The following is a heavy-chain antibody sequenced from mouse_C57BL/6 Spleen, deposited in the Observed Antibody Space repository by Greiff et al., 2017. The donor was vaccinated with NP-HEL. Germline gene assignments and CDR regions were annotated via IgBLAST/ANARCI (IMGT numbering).Heavy chain of an antibody. Sequence: EVQVVESGGGLVKPGGSLKLSCAASGFTFSSYAMSWVRQTPEKRLEWVATISDGGSYTYYPDNVKGRFTISRDNAKNNLYLQMSHLKSEDTAMYYCAREYSNYVYWYFDVWGTGTTVTVSS. CDR2: ISDGGSYT. V-gene: IGHV5-4*01. CDR3: AREYSNYVYWYFDV. D-gene: IGHD2-5*01. J-gene: IGHJ1*03. CDR1: GFTFSSYA.